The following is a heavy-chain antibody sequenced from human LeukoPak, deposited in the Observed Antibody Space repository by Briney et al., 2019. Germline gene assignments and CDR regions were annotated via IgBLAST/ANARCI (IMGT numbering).Heavy chain of an antibody. CDR3: ALYYYGSGSPPRHYYYYYGMDV. Sequence: SVKVSCKASGGTFSSYAISWVRQAPGQGLEWMGGIIPIFGTANHAQKFQGRVTITADKSTSTAYMELSSLRSEDTAVYYCALYYYGSGSPPRHYYYYYGMDVWGKGTTVTVSS. D-gene: IGHD3-10*01. J-gene: IGHJ6*04. V-gene: IGHV1-69*06. CDR2: IIPIFGTA. CDR1: GGTFSSYA.